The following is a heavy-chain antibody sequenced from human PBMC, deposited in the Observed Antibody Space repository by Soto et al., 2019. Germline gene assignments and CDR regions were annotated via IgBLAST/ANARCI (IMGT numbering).Heavy chain of an antibody. CDR2: IHYSGTT. V-gene: IGHV4-59*01. D-gene: IGHD1-26*01. CDR3: ARDGGSVGAHFDN. CDR1: GGSISSYY. J-gene: IGHJ4*02. Sequence: SETLSLTCTVSGGSISSYYWSWIRQPPGKGLEWIGYIHYSGTTNYNPSLKSRVTISVDTSKNQFSLKLSSVTAADKAVYSCARDGGSVGAHFDNWGQGAPVTVSS.